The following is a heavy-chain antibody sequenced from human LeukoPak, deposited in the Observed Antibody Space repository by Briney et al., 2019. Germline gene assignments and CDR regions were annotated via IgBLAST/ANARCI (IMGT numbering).Heavy chain of an antibody. V-gene: IGHV3-7*01. D-gene: IGHD1-26*01. CDR2: VNQDGNNK. CDR1: GFTFSGYW. Sequence: GGSLRLSCAASGFTFSGYWMTWVRQAPGKGLEWVANVNQDGNNKRYVESVKGRFTISRDNAKNSLYLQMNSLRAEDTAVYYCARLLGADEAADYWGQGTLVTVSS. J-gene: IGHJ4*02. CDR3: ARLLGADEAADY.